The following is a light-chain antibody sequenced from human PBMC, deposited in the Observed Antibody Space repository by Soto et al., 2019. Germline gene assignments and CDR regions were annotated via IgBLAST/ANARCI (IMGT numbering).Light chain of an antibody. Sequence: DIVMTQSPDSLAVSLGERATINCKSSQSVLYSSNHKNYLAWYQQKPGQPPKLLIDWASTRESGVPDRFSGSGSGTGFTLTISSVQAEDVAVYYCQQYFSTPLTFGGGTKVEIK. CDR3: QQYFSTPLT. CDR1: QSVLYSSNHKNY. J-gene: IGKJ4*02. CDR2: WAS. V-gene: IGKV4-1*01.